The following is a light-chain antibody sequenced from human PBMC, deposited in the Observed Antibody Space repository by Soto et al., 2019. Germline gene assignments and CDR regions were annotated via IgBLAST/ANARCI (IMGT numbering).Light chain of an antibody. J-gene: IGLJ1*01. CDR3: SSYASSSTV. V-gene: IGLV2-8*01. Sequence: QSVLTQPPSASGSPGQSVTISCTGTRSDVGAYNYVSWYQQHPGQAPKLMIYEVSYRRSGGPDRFSGSKSGNTASLTVSGLQAEDEADYYCSSYASSSTVFGTGTKVTVL. CDR2: EVS. CDR1: RSDVGAYNY.